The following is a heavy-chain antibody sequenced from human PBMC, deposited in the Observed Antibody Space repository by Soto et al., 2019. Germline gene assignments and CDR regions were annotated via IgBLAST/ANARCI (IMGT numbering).Heavy chain of an antibody. CDR3: ARGDPGIAVAGYDWFDP. D-gene: IGHD6-19*01. V-gene: IGHV1-69*13. Sequence: SVKVSCKASGGTFSSYAISWVRQAPGQGLEWMGGIIPIFGTANYAQKFQGRVTITADESTSTAYMELSSLRSEDTAVYYCARGDPGIAVAGYDWFDPWGQGTLVTVSS. J-gene: IGHJ5*02. CDR1: GGTFSSYA. CDR2: IIPIFGTA.